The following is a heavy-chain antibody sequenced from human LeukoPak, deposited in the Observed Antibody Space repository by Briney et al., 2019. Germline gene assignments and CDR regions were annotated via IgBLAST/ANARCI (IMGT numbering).Heavy chain of an antibody. CDR2: ISPKSDET. D-gene: IGHD3-3*01. CDR3: ARSYDFWSGRPFDP. CDR1: GYTFTGYY. V-gene: IGHV1-2*02. J-gene: IGHJ5*02. Sequence: GASVKISCKASGYTFTGYYLHWVRQAPGQGLEWMGWISPKSDETNYAQKLRDRVTLTRDTSISTAYMELSRLRCDDTAVYYCARSYDFWSGRPFDPWGQGTLVTVSS.